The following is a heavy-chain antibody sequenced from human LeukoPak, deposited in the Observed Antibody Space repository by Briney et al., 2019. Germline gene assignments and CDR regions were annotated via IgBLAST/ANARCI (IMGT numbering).Heavy chain of an antibody. Sequence: SETLSLTCTVSGGSISSYYWSWIRQPPGKGLEWIGYIYYSGSTNYNPSLKSRATISVATSKNQFSLKLSSVTAADTAVYYCAREKGPAAGFDDAFDIWGQGTMVTVSS. D-gene: IGHD6-13*01. CDR2: IYYSGST. CDR1: GGSISSYY. CDR3: AREKGPAAGFDDAFDI. J-gene: IGHJ3*02. V-gene: IGHV4-59*01.